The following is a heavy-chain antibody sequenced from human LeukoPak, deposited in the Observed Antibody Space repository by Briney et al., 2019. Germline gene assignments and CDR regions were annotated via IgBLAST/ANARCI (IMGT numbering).Heavy chain of an antibody. CDR2: IYYSGST. D-gene: IGHD6-13*01. Sequence: SETLSLTCTVSGGSISSSSYYWGWIRQPPGKGLEWIGSIYYSGSTYYNPSLKSRVTISVDTSKNQFSLKLSPVTAADTAVYYCPRVSSSYNWFDPWGQGTLVTVSS. V-gene: IGHV4-39*01. CDR1: GGSISSSSYY. J-gene: IGHJ5*02. CDR3: PRVSSSYNWFDP.